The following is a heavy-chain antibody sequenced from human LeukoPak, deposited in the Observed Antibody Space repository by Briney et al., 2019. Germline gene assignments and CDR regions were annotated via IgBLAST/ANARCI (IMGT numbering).Heavy chain of an antibody. CDR2: IFYSGSP. CDR3: ARASGFYGVGYYGMDV. CDR1: GGSISRYY. J-gene: IGHJ6*02. V-gene: IGHV4-59*01. Sequence: SETLSLTCTVSGGSISRYYWSWIRQPPGKGLEWIGYIFYSGSPNYNPSLKSRVTISVDTSKNQFSLKLSSVTAADTAVYYCARASGFYGVGYYGMDVWGQGTTVTVSS. D-gene: IGHD4-17*01.